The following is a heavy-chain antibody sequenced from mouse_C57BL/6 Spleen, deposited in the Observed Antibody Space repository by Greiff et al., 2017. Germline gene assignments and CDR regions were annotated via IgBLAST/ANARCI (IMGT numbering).Heavy chain of an antibody. Sequence: QVQLQQPGAELVKPGASVKLSCKASGYTFTSYWMQWVKQRPGQGLEWIGEIDPSDSYTNYNQKFKGKATLTVDTSDSTAYMQLSSLTSEDSAVYYCARRAAQAGGAMDYWGQGTSVTVYS. D-gene: IGHD3-2*02. V-gene: IGHV1-50*01. J-gene: IGHJ4*01. CDR1: GYTFTSYW. CDR2: IDPSDSYT. CDR3: ARRAAQAGGAMDY.